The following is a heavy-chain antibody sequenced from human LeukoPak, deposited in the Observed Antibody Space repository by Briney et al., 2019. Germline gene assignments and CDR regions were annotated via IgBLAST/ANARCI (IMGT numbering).Heavy chain of an antibody. CDR1: GYTFTVYY. J-gene: IGHJ6*03. CDR2: INPNSGGT. Sequence: GASVKVSFKASGYTFTVYYMHWVRQAPGQGLEWMGWINPNSGGTNYAQKFQGRVTMTRDTSISTAYMELSRLRSDDTAVYYCARGYCSSTSCYMVPPYMDVWGKGTTVTVSS. CDR3: ARGYCSSTSCYMVPPYMDV. D-gene: IGHD2-2*02. V-gene: IGHV1-2*02.